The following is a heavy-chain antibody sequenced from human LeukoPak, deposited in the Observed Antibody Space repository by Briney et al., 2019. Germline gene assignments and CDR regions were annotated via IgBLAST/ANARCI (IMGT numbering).Heavy chain of an antibody. J-gene: IGHJ6*04. V-gene: IGHV4-34*01. CDR1: GGSFSGYY. CDR2: INHSGST. CDR3: ARGRPRTYNWNDYHGDV. Sequence: PSETLSLTCAVYGGSFSGYYWSWIRQPPGKGLEWIGEINHSGSTNYNPSLKSRVTISVDTSKNQFSLKLSSVTAEDTAVYYCARGRPRTYNWNDYHGDVWGKGTTVTVSS. D-gene: IGHD1-1*01.